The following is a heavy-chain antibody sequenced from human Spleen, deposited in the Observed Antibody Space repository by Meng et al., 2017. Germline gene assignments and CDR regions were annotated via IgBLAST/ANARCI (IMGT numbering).Heavy chain of an antibody. Sequence: SETLSLTCTVSGGSISSGGYYWSWIRQHPGKGLEWIGYIYYSGSTYYNPSLKSRVTISVDTSKNQFSLKLSSVTAADTAVYYCARTVGATPHFDYWGQGKLVTVSS. D-gene: IGHD1-26*01. CDR3: ARTVGATPHFDY. J-gene: IGHJ4*02. V-gene: IGHV4-31*03. CDR1: GGSISSGGYY. CDR2: IYYSGST.